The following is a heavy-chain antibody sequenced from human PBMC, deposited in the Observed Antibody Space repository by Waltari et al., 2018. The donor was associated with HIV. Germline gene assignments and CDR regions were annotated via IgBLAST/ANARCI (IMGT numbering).Heavy chain of an antibody. D-gene: IGHD2-15*01. J-gene: IGHJ3*02. Sequence: QVQLVESGGGVVQPGRSLRLSCAASGFTFSSYAMHWVRQAPGKGLEWVAVISYDGSNKYYADSVKGRFTISRDNSKNTLYLQRNSLRAEDTAVYYCARDVGIWGQGTMVTVSS. CDR1: GFTFSSYA. V-gene: IGHV3-30*01. CDR2: ISYDGSNK. CDR3: ARDVGI.